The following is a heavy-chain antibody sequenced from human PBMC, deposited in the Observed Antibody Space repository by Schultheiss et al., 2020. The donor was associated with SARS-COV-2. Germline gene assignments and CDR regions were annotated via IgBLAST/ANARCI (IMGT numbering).Heavy chain of an antibody. CDR1: GDSITTFY. J-gene: IGHJ4*02. CDR2: INHSGST. CDR3: ARRTTVTPTFDY. Sequence: SETLSLTCTVSGDSITTFYWNWIRRPPGKGLEWIGEINHSGSTNYNPSLKSRVTISVDTSKNQFSLKLSSVTAADTAVYYCARRTTVTPTFDYWGQGTLVTVSS. D-gene: IGHD4-17*01. V-gene: IGHV4-34*01.